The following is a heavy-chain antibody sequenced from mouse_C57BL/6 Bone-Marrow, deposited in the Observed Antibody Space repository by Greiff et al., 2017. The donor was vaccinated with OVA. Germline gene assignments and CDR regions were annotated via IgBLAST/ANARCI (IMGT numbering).Heavy chain of an antibody. J-gene: IGHJ3*01. CDR3: ARTGDWGAWFAY. D-gene: IGHD4-1*01. CDR1: GYAFSSYW. Sequence: QVQLKQSGAELVKPGASVKISCKASGYAFSSYWMNWVKQRPGKGLEWIGQIYPGDGDTNYNGKFKGKATLTADKSSSTAYMQLSSLTSEDSAVYFCARTGDWGAWFAYWGQGTLVTVSA. V-gene: IGHV1-80*01. CDR2: IYPGDGDT.